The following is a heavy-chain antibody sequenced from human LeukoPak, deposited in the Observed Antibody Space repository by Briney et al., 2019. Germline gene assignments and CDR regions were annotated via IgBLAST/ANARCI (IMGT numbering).Heavy chain of an antibody. CDR3: AKAGSTTVTTRSGIDY. Sequence: DSVKGRFTISRDNSKNTLYLQMNSLRAEDTAVYYCAKAGSTTVTTRSGIDYWGQGTLVIVSS. V-gene: IGHV3-23*01. D-gene: IGHD4-17*01. J-gene: IGHJ4*02.